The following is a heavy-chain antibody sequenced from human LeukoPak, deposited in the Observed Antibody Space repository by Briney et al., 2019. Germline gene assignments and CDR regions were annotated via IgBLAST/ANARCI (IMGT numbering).Heavy chain of an antibody. V-gene: IGHV3-21*01. Sequence: GGSLRLSCAASGFTFSSYSMNWVRQALGKGLEWVSSISSSSSYIYYADSVKGRFTISRDNAKNSLYLQMNSLRAEDTAVYYCATVNCGGDCYSPSYFDYWGQGALVTVSS. D-gene: IGHD2-21*02. CDR3: ATVNCGGDCYSPSYFDY. CDR1: GFTFSSYS. J-gene: IGHJ4*02. CDR2: ISSSSSYI.